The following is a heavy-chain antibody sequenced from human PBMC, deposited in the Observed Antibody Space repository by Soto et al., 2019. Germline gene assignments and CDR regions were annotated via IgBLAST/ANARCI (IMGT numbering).Heavy chain of an antibody. CDR1: GYTFTTYY. V-gene: IGHV1-46*01. J-gene: IGHJ4*02. Sequence: QVQLVQSGAEVKRPGASVKVSCKASGYTFTTYYMHWVRQAPGQGLEWLGIINPNGGSTTYAQKGQGRVTMTRDTSTSTVYLELSSLRSEDTAVYYCARAGYCSGGTCFHGNCDYWGQGTLVTVSA. CDR2: INPNGGST. CDR3: ARAGYCSGGTCFHGNCDY. D-gene: IGHD2-15*01.